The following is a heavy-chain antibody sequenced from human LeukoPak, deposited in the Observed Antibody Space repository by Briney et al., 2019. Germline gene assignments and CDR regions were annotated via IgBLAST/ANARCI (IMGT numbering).Heavy chain of an antibody. D-gene: IGHD3-10*01. CDR3: AKGRTPYGSGSSFDY. CDR2: ISGSAATT. CDR1: GFTFSTYG. Sequence: GGTPRLSCAASGFTFSTYGMTWVRQAPGKGLEWVSAISGSAATTFYADSVKGRFTISRDNSKNTLYLQMNSLRAEDTAVYYCAKGRTPYGSGSSFDYWGQGTLVTVSS. V-gene: IGHV3-23*01. J-gene: IGHJ4*02.